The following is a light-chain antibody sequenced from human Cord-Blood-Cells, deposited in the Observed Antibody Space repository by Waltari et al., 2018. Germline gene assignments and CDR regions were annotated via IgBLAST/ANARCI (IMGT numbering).Light chain of an antibody. Sequence: QLVLTQSPSASASLGASVKLTCTLSSGHSSYPLAWPQQQPEKGPRYLMKLNSDGSHSKGDGIPDRFSGSSSGAERYLTISSLQSEDEADYYCQTWGTGIQVFGGGTKLTVL. J-gene: IGLJ3*02. CDR3: QTWGTGIQV. CDR1: SGHSSYP. V-gene: IGLV4-69*01. CDR2: LNSDGSH.